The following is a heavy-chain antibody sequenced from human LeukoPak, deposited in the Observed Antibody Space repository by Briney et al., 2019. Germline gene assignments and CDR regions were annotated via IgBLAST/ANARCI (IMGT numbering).Heavy chain of an antibody. CDR3: ARDHYDSSGYYLGAFDI. Sequence: SVKVSCKASGGTFSSYAISWVRQAPGQGLEWMGGIIPIFGTANYAQKFQGRVTITADESTSTAYMELSSLRSEDTAVYYCARDHYDSSGYYLGAFDIWGQGTMVTVSS. V-gene: IGHV1-69*13. CDR1: GGTFSSYA. J-gene: IGHJ3*02. D-gene: IGHD3-22*01. CDR2: IIPIFGTA.